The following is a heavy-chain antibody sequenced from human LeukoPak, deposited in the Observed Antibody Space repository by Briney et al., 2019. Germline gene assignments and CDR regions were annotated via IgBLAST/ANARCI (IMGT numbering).Heavy chain of an antibody. CDR1: GGSIRSSSYY. Sequence: SETLSLTCTVSGGSIRSSSYYSGCIRQPPGKGLEWIGSIHYNGSTCYNPSLGGRVIMSIDTSKNQFSLRLTSVTAADTAMYYCARDRGVPRPYYFDQWGQGTLVTVSS. CDR2: IHYNGST. D-gene: IGHD3-10*01. V-gene: IGHV4-39*07. CDR3: ARDRGVPRPYYFDQ. J-gene: IGHJ4*02.